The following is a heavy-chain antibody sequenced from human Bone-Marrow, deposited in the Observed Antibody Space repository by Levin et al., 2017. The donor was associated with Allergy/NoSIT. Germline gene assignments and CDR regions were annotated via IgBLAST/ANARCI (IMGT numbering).Heavy chain of an antibody. D-gene: IGHD5-18*01. Sequence: SQTLSLTCTVSGGSISSSSYYWGWIRQPPGKGLEWIGSIYYSGSTYYNPSLKSRVTISVDTSKNQFSLKLSSVTAADTAVYYCARHYPGGYSYGPNYYYYYMDVWGKGTTVTVSS. CDR1: GGSISSSSYY. V-gene: IGHV4-39*01. CDR2: IYYSGST. CDR3: ARHYPGGYSYGPNYYYYYMDV. J-gene: IGHJ6*03.